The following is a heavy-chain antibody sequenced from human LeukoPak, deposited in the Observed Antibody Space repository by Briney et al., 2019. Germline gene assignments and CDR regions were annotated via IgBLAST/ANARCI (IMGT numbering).Heavy chain of an antibody. Sequence: PSETLCLTCAVSGGSLSRYYWSWVRQPPGEGLEWIGYIYYSGSTNYNPYLKSRVTISVDTSKNQFSLKLRSVTAADTAVYYCASGYSYGPPGVSDYWGQGTLVTVSS. J-gene: IGHJ4*02. CDR1: GGSLSRYY. CDR3: ASGYSYGPPGVSDY. CDR2: IYYSGST. V-gene: IGHV4-59*01. D-gene: IGHD5-18*01.